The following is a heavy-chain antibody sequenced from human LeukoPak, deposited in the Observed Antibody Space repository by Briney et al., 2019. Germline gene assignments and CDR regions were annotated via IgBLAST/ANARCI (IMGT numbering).Heavy chain of an antibody. Sequence: GRSLRLSCVASGFGFSNYAMHWVRQAPGKGLEWVAVISYDGTKKYYADSAKGRFTISRHNSRNTLYLQMNSLRAEDTAVYYCARVDTVMAYYFDLWGQGTLVAVSS. CDR1: GFGFSNYA. J-gene: IGHJ4*02. V-gene: IGHV3-30*01. D-gene: IGHD5-18*01. CDR3: ARVDTVMAYYFDL. CDR2: ISYDGTKK.